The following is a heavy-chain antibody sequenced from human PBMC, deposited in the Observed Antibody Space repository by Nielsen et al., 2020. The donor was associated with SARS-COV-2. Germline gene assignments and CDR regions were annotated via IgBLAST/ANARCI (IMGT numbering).Heavy chain of an antibody. CDR2: ISSSSSYI. Sequence: GGSLRLSCAASGFTFSSYSMNWVRQAPGKGLEWVSSISSSSSYIYYADSVKGRFTISRDNAKNSLYLQMNSLRAEDTAVYYCARGDSSSWYYYYGMDVWGQGTTVTVSS. D-gene: IGHD6-13*01. CDR3: ARGDSSSWYYYYGMDV. CDR1: GFTFSSYS. J-gene: IGHJ6*02. V-gene: IGHV3-21*01.